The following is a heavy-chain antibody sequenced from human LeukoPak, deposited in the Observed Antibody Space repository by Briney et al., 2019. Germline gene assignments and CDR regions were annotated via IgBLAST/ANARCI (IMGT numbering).Heavy chain of an antibody. J-gene: IGHJ5*02. CDR1: GFTFSSYG. CDR2: ISYDGSNK. D-gene: IGHD3-22*01. Sequence: GGPLRLSCAASGFTFSSYGMHWVRQAPGKGLEWVAVISYDGSNKYYADSVKGRFTISRDNSKNTLYLQMNSLRAEDTAVYYCARDPIPYYYDSSGYGWFDPWGQGTLVTVSS. CDR3: ARDPIPYYYDSSGYGWFDP. V-gene: IGHV3-30*03.